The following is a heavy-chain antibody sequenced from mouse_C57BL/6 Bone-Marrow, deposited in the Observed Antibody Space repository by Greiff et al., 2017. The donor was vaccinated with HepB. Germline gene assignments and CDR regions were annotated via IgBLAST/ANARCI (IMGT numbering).Heavy chain of an antibody. J-gene: IGHJ4*01. V-gene: IGHV2-2*01. Sequence: VHLVESGPGLVQPSQSLSITCTVSGFSLTSYGVHWVRQSPGKGLEWLGVIWSGGSTDYNAAFISRLSISKDNSKSQVFFKMNSLQADDTAIYYCASPITTVVAHYYAMDYWGQGTSVTVSS. CDR2: IWSGGST. CDR1: GFSLTSYG. D-gene: IGHD1-1*01. CDR3: ASPITTVVAHYYAMDY.